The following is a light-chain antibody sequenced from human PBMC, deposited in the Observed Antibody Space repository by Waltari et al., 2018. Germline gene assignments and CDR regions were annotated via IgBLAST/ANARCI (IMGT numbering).Light chain of an antibody. J-gene: IGKJ2*01. V-gene: IGKV1-9*01. Sequence: DIQLTQSPSFLSASVGDRVTITCRASQGISSYLAWYQQRPGTAPKLLISAASTFQSGGPSRFSGSGSGTEFTLTISSLQPEDFATYYCQQLNIYPHTFGQGTKREL. CDR1: QGISSY. CDR3: QQLNIYPHT. CDR2: AAS.